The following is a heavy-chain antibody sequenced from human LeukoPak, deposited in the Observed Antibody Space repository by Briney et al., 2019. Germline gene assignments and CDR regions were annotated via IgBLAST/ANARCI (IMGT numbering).Heavy chain of an antibody. CDR2: IYYSGST. Sequence: SETLSLTCTVSGGSISSSSYYWGWIRQPPGKGLEWIGSIYYSGSTYYNPSLKSRVTISVGTSKNQFSLKLSSVTAADTAVYYCARRRPSHYFDYWGQGPLVTVSS. J-gene: IGHJ4*02. CDR3: ARRRPSHYFDY. CDR1: GGSISSSSYY. V-gene: IGHV4-39*01.